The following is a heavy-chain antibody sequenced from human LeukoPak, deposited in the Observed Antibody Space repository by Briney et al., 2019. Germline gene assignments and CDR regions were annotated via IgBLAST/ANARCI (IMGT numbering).Heavy chain of an antibody. J-gene: IGHJ6*03. Sequence: ASVKVSSKASGYTFTSYGISWVRQAPGQGLEWMGWISAYNGNTNYAQKLQGRVTMTTDTSTSTAYMELRSLRSEDTAVYYCARVVGLTGYSSSWYSGYYYYMDVWGKGTTVTVSS. V-gene: IGHV1-18*01. D-gene: IGHD6-13*01. CDR1: GYTFTSYG. CDR3: ARVVGLTGYSSSWYSGYYYYMDV. CDR2: ISAYNGNT.